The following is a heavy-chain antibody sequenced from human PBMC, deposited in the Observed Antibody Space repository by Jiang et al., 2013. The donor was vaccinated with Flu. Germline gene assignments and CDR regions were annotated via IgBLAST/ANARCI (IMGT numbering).Heavy chain of an antibody. D-gene: IGHD3-22*01. J-gene: IGHJ4*02. V-gene: IGHV3-23*01. CDR2: ISASGDST. CDR3: AKGDSSGYYYSRAPRH. CDR1: GFTFSSYV. Sequence: VQLLESGGGLVQPGGSLRLSCAASGFTFSSYVLTWVRQAPGMRLEWVSAISASGDSTFYADSVKGRFTISRDNSKNTLYLVMNSLKAEDTAVYFCAKGDSSGYYYSRAPRHWGQGTLVTVSS.